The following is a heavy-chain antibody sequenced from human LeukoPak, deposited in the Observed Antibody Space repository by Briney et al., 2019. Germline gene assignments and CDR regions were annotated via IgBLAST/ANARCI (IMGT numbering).Heavy chain of an antibody. D-gene: IGHD2-15*01. V-gene: IGHV1-18*01. CDR1: GYTFTSYG. J-gene: IGHJ5*02. CDR3: ARADIVVVVAASNWFDP. CDR2: ISAYNGST. Sequence: ASVKVSCKASGYTFTSYGIIWVRQAPGQGLEWMGWISAYNGSTNYAQKLQGRVTMTTDTSMSTAYMELRSLRSDDTAVYYCARADIVVVVAASNWFDPWGQGTLVTVSS.